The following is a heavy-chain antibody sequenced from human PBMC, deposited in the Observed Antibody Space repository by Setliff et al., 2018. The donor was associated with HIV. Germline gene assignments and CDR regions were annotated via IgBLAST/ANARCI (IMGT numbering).Heavy chain of an antibody. CDR1: ADTFSSYA. CDR2: IIPIARAP. Sequence: SVKVSCKTTADTFSSYAVSWVRQAPGQGLEWMGGIIPIARAPNYAQKFQDRVTITADESTTTVYMEVRSLKSGDTALYYCARGPLYGYDRGYFDYWGQGTLVTVSS. CDR3: ARGPLYGYDRGYFDY. J-gene: IGHJ4*02. V-gene: IGHV1-69*13. D-gene: IGHD5-12*01.